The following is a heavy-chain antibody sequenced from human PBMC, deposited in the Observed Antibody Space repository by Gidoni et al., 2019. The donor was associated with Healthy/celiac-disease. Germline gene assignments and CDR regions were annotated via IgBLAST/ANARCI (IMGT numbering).Heavy chain of an antibody. J-gene: IGHJ4*02. V-gene: IGHV3-49*03. CDR1: GFTFGDYA. Sequence: EVQLVESGGGLVQPGRSLRLSCTASGFTFGDYAMSWFRQAPGKGLEWVGFIRSKAYGGTTEYAASVKGRFTISRDDSKSIAYLQMNSLKTEDTAVYYCTTGTLSGSYHLRPVDYWGQGTLVTVSS. CDR2: IRSKAYGGTT. CDR3: TTGTLSGSYHLRPVDY. D-gene: IGHD1-26*01.